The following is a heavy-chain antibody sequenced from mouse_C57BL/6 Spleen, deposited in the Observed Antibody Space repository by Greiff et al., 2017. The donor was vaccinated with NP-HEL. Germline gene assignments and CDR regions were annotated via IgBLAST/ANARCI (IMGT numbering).Heavy chain of an antibody. Sequence: VQLQQSGPELVKPGASVKISCKASGYSFTGYYMNWVKQSPEKSLEWIGEINPSTGGTTYNQKFKAKATLTVDKSSSTAYMQLKSLTSEDSAVYYCARYYSNYGDYAMDYWGQGTSVTVSS. D-gene: IGHD2-5*01. CDR3: ARYYSNYGDYAMDY. J-gene: IGHJ4*01. CDR1: GYSFTGYY. V-gene: IGHV1-42*01. CDR2: INPSTGGT.